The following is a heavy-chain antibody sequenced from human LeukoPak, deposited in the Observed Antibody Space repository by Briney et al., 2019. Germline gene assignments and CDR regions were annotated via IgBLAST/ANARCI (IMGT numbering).Heavy chain of an antibody. CDR3: ARDRPGRYFDY. CDR2: IYSGGST. J-gene: IGHJ4*02. D-gene: IGHD2-15*01. CDR1: GFTVSSNY. V-gene: IGHV3-66*01. Sequence: GGSLRLSCAASGFTVSSNYMSWVRQAPGKGLEWVSVIYSGGSTYYADSVKGRFTISRDNSKNTLYLQMNSLRAEDTAVYYCARDRPGRYFDYWGQGTLVTVSS.